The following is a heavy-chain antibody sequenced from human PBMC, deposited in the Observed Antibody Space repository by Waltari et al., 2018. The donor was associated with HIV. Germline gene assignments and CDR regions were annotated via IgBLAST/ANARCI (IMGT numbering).Heavy chain of an antibody. Sequence: QVPLVQSGPEVKRPGASVKISCEASGGSLSGYVFHVVRQAPGQGLEWMGRITIAPDERRFSDRFRGRASLNSDISQTIVCMELKNVTSDDTAVYFCARVTTWLVSVLESWGQGTLVTVSS. CDR3: ARVTTWLVSVLES. D-gene: IGHD6-19*01. CDR2: ITIAPDER. CDR1: GGSLSGYV. V-gene: IGHV1-3*04. J-gene: IGHJ1*01.